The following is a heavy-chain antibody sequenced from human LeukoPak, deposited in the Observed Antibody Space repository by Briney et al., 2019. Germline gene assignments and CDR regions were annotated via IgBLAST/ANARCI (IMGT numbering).Heavy chain of an antibody. CDR3: AREYPGWFDP. Sequence: PSETLSLTCTVSDDSVSSDNYYWSWIRQPPGKGLEWIGYVYYSESTNYNPSLKSRVTISVDTSKNQFSLKLSSVTAADTAVYYCAREYPGWFDPWGQRTLVTVSS. CDR1: DDSVSSDNYY. J-gene: IGHJ5*02. CDR2: VYYSEST. V-gene: IGHV4-61*01. D-gene: IGHD2-2*01.